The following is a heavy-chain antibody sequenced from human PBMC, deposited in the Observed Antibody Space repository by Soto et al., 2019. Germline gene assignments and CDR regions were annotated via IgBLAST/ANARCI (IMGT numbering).Heavy chain of an antibody. CDR3: AKAPGSSSWYLDHYFDY. J-gene: IGHJ4*02. CDR2: ISGSGGST. V-gene: IGHV3-23*01. D-gene: IGHD6-13*01. Sequence: GGSLRLSCAASGFTFSSYAMSWVRQAPGKGLEWVSAISGSGGSTYYADSVKGRFTISRDNSKNTLYLQMNSLRAEDTAVYYCAKAPGSSSWYLDHYFDYWGQGTLVTVSS. CDR1: GFTFSSYA.